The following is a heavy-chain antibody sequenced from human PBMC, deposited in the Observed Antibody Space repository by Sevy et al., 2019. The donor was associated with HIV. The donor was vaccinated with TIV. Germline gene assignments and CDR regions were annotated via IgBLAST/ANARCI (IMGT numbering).Heavy chain of an antibody. Sequence: GGSLRLSCAASGLTLTTTGMSWVRQAPGKGLEWVAGVTSDGTTYYAGSVRDRFTVSRDNSKNTLYLRLNSLRAADTAGFYCAGGDTTMITDLEYWGQGTLVTVS. CDR3: AGGDTTMITDLEY. CDR2: VTSDGTT. V-gene: IGHV3-23*01. J-gene: IGHJ4*02. D-gene: IGHD3-16*01. CDR1: GLTLTTTG.